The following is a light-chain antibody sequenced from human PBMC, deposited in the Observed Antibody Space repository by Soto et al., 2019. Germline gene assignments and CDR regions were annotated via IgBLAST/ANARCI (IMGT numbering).Light chain of an antibody. CDR2: GAS. V-gene: IGKV3-15*01. Sequence: EIVMTQSPATLSVSPGERATLSCRASQSVSSNLAWYQQKPGQAPRLLIYGASTRATGIPARFSGSGSGTEVPLTIRSLQFEDFAIFFWQQYNNWPPDRTFGQGTKVEIK. CDR3: QQYNNWPPDRT. CDR1: QSVSSN. J-gene: IGKJ1*01.